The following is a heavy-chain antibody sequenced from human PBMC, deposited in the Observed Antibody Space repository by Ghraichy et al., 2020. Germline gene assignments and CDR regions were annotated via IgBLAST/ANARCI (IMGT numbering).Heavy chain of an antibody. Sequence: GESLNISCAASGFTFSSFPMHWVRQAPGKGLEHVSAVSSNGDSTYYANSVKGRFTVSRDNSKKTLYLQMGSLRAEDMAVYYCARALSTQYYNWFDPWGQGTLVTVSS. D-gene: IGHD2/OR15-2a*01. J-gene: IGHJ5*02. CDR2: VSSNGDST. CDR3: ARALSTQYYNWFDP. CDR1: GFTFSSFP. V-gene: IGHV3-64*01.